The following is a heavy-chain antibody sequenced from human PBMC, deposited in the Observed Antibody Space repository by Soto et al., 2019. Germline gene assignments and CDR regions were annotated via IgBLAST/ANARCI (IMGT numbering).Heavy chain of an antibody. Sequence: QVQLVQSGAEVKKPGSSVKVSCKASEGTFSSYPISWVRRAPGQGLEWMGRIIPILGIANYAQKFQGRVTITADKSTSTAYMELSSLRSEDTAVYYCARSTVTSDYWGQGTLVTVSS. D-gene: IGHD4-17*01. CDR2: IIPILGIA. V-gene: IGHV1-69*02. CDR1: EGTFSSYP. J-gene: IGHJ4*02. CDR3: ARSTVTSDY.